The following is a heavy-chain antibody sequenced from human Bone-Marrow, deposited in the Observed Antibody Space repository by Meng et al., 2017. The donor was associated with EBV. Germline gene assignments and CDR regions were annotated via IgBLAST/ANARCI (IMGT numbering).Heavy chain of an antibody. J-gene: IGHJ4*02. CDR2: INEDGSVI. Sequence: GSEGGLVQPGGSLGVSCVGSGISAYWMHWVRQVPGKGLVWGSRINEDGSVINYADSVKGRFTISRDNAKNTVSLQMNSLRAEDTAVYYCAKDCFGARDYWGQGTLVTVSS. CDR3: AKDCFGARDY. CDR1: GISAYW. V-gene: IGHV3-74*01. D-gene: IGHD1-26*01.